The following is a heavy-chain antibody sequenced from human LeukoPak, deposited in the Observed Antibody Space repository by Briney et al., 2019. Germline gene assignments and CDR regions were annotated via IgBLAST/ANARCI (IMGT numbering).Heavy chain of an antibody. CDR2: ISTSSSYI. CDR3: ARVGTGYNSGWWDF. Sequence: GGSLRLSCAASGFTFSAYSMTWVLQPPGKGLEWVSSISTSSSYIYYAGSVKGRFTISRDNAKNSLYLQMNSLRAEDTAVYYCARVGTGYNSGWWDFWGQGALVTVSS. V-gene: IGHV3-21*01. CDR1: GFTFSAYS. D-gene: IGHD6-19*01. J-gene: IGHJ4*02.